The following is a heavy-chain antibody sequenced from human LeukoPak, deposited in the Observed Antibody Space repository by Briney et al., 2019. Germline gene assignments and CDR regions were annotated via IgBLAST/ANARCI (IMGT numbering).Heavy chain of an antibody. J-gene: IGHJ4*02. CDR1: GFTFSSYA. CDR3: AAGEPYVY. CDR2: ISYDGSNK. D-gene: IGHD1-14*01. Sequence: PGGSLRLSCAASGFTFSSYAMHWVRQAPGKGLEWVAVISYDGSNKYYADSVKGRFTISRDNSKNTLYLQMNNLRADDTAVYYCAAGEPYVYWGQGTLVTVSS. V-gene: IGHV3-30*04.